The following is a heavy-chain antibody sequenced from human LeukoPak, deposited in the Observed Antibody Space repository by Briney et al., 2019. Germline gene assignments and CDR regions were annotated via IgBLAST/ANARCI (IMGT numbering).Heavy chain of an antibody. Sequence: GGSLRLSCAVSGFNFRDHWMDWVRQAPGKGLEWVGHIKNDGSESYYVDSLKGRFSISRDNTNNALYLQMNSLRAEDTAVYYCVRDGEDGWNDLDCWGQGTLVTVSS. V-gene: IGHV3-7*03. CDR2: IKNDGSES. D-gene: IGHD1-1*01. CDR1: GFNFRDHW. J-gene: IGHJ4*02. CDR3: VRDGEDGWNDLDC.